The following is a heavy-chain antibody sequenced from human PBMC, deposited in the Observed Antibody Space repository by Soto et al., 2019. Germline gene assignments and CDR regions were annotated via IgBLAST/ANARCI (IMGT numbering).Heavy chain of an antibody. CDR1: GFTFSSYA. Sequence: GGSLRLSCAASGFTFSSYAMHWVRQAPGKGLEWVAVISYDGSNKYYANSVKGPITNSSDNSNNTPYLQMNSLSAEDTAVYYGANTATELEQERHDAFDIWGQGTMVTVSS. CDR2: ISYDGSNK. V-gene: IGHV3-30-3*01. J-gene: IGHJ3*02. CDR3: ANTATELEQERHDAFDI. D-gene: IGHD1-1*01.